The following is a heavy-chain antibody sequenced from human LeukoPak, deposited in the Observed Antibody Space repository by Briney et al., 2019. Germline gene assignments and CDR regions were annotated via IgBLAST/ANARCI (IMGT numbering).Heavy chain of an antibody. D-gene: IGHD5-12*01. CDR1: GYTFTSYY. J-gene: IGHJ6*03. V-gene: IGHV1-46*01. Sequence: ASVKVSCKASGYTFTSYYMHWVRQAPGQGLKWMGIINPSGGSTSYAQKFQGRVTMTRDMSTSTVYMELSSLRSEDTAVYYCARDPRASLVATITGRRYYYYYMDVWGKGTTVTVSS. CDR3: ARDPRASLVATITGRRYYYYYMDV. CDR2: INPSGGST.